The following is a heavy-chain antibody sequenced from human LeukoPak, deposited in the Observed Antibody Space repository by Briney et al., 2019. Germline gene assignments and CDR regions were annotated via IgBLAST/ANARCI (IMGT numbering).Heavy chain of an antibody. V-gene: IGHV3-30*18. CDR2: ISYDGSNK. CDR3: AKVESGSYFDY. CDR1: GFTFSTYG. Sequence: GGSLRLSCAASGFTFSTYGMHWVRQAPGKGLEWVAAISYDGSNKYHADSVKGRFTISRDNSKNTLHLQMNSLRAEDTAVYYCAKVESGSYFDYWGQGTLVTVSS. D-gene: IGHD1-26*01. J-gene: IGHJ4*02.